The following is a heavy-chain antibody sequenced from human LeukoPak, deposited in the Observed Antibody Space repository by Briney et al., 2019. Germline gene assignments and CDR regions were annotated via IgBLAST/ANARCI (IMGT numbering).Heavy chain of an antibody. Sequence: GGSLRLSCAASGFTFSSYSMNWVRQAPGKGLEWVSSISSSSSYIYYADSVKGRFTISRDNAKNSLYLQMNSLRAEDTAVYYCARELCSGGSCQLWGYFDYWGQGTLVTVSS. V-gene: IGHV3-21*01. CDR1: GFTFSSYS. D-gene: IGHD2-15*01. CDR2: ISSSSSYI. J-gene: IGHJ4*02. CDR3: ARELCSGGSCQLWGYFDY.